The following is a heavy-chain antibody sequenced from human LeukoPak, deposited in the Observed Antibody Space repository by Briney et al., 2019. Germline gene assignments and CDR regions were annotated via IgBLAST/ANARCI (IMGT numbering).Heavy chain of an antibody. J-gene: IGHJ6*02. D-gene: IGHD6-13*01. V-gene: IGHV3-23*01. CDR2: ISGSGGST. Sequence: GGSLRLSCAASGFTFSSYAMSWVRQAPGKGLEWVSAISGSGGSTYYADSVKGRFTISRDNSKNTLYLQMNSLRAEDTAVYYCAKDKWQQRVSLSFLDVWGQGTTVTVSS. CDR3: AKDKWQQRVSLSFLDV. CDR1: GFTFSSYA.